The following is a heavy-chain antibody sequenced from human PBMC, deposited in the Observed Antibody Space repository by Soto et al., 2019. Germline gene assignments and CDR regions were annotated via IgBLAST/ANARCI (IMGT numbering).Heavy chain of an antibody. D-gene: IGHD2-15*01. J-gene: IGHJ4*02. CDR2: INPSGGST. CDR1: GYTFTSYY. V-gene: IGHV1-46*01. Sequence: GSVKVSCKASGYTFTSYYMHWVRQAPGQGLEWMGIINPSGGSTSCAQKFQGRVTMTRDTSTSTVYMELSSLRPEDTAVYYCARVYGDCSGGSCYLSTVGPNDYWGQGTLVTVS. CDR3: ARVYGDCSGGSCYLSTVGPNDY.